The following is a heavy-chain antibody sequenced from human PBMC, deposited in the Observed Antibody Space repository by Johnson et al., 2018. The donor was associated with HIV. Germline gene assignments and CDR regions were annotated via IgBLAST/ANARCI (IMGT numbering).Heavy chain of an antibody. CDR3: ARTEMFTVGGVIVVGGAFDI. CDR1: GFTFSSYA. CDR2: ISYDGSNK. D-gene: IGHD3-16*02. J-gene: IGHJ3*02. Sequence: QVQLVESGGGVVQPGRSLRLSCAASGFTFSSYAMHWVRQAPGKGLEWVAVISYDGSNKYYADSVKGRFTISRDNSKNTLYLQMNSLRAEERAVYYCARTEMFTVGGVIVVGGAFDIWCQGTMVTVSS. V-gene: IGHV3-30-3*01.